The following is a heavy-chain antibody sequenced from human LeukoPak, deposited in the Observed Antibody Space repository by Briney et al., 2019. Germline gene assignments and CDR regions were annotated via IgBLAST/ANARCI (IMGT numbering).Heavy chain of an antibody. V-gene: IGHV4-38-2*02. Sequence: PSETLSLTCAVSGYSISSGYYWGWIRQPPGRGLEWIGSIYHSGSTYYNPSLKSRVTISVDTSKNQFSLKLSSVTAADTAVYYWARETGGGGSASAPTRGQ. CDR3: ARETGGGGSASAPT. D-gene: IGHD3-16*01. J-gene: IGHJ1*01. CDR1: GYSISSGYY. CDR2: IYHSGST.